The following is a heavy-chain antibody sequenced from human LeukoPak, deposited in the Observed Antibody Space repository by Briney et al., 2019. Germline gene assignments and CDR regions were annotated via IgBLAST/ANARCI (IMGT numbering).Heavy chain of an antibody. D-gene: IGHD6-6*01. CDR1: GGSISSYY. CDR3: ASGSSRIGYYYYGMDV. V-gene: IGHV4-4*07. CDR2: IYTSGST. J-gene: IGHJ6*02. Sequence: KPSETLSLTCTVSGGSISSYYWSWIRQPAGKGLEWIGRIYTSGSTNYNPSLKSRVTMSVDTSKNQFSLKLSSVTAADTAVYYCASGSSRIGYYYYGMDVWGQGTTVTVSS.